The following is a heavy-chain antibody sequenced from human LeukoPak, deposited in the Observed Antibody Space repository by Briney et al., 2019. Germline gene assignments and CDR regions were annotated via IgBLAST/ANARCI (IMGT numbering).Heavy chain of an antibody. CDR2: INHSGST. CDR3: ARGRGSGWGVGYYFRASGPKFDY. J-gene: IGHJ4*02. V-gene: IGHV4-34*01. D-gene: IGHD6-19*01. CDR1: GGSFSGYY. Sequence: TSETLSLTCAVYGGSFSGYYWSWIRQPPGKGLEWIGEINHSGSTNYNPSLKSRVTISVDTSKNQFSLKLSSVTAADTAVYYCARGRGSGWGVGYYFRASGPKFDYWGQGTLVTVSS.